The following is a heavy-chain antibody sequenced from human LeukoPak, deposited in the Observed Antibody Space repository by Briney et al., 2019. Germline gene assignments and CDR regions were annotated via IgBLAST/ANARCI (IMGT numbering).Heavy chain of an antibody. D-gene: IGHD6-13*01. Sequence: GGSLRLSCAASGFIFSSYNMNWVRQAPGKGLEWVSSVSSSSNYIYYADSVKGRFTVSRDNAKSSLSLQMNSLRAEDTAVYYCAKGYGQRLVNNWFDPWAREPWSPSPQ. V-gene: IGHV3-21*01. CDR3: AKGYGQRLVNNWFDP. CDR1: GFIFSSYN. CDR2: VSSSSNYI. J-gene: IGHJ5*02.